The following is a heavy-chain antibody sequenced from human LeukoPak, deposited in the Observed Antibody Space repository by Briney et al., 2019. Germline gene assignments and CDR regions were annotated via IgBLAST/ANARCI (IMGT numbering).Heavy chain of an antibody. CDR3: AKRVPYSSSSVYFDA. CDR2: ISDTGSDT. V-gene: IGHV3-23*01. Sequence: PGGSLRLSCAASGFTFSTYGTNWVRQAPGKGLEWVSSISDTGSDTYYADSVKGRFTISRDNSKNTLFLHMNSLRVEDTAIYYCAKRVPYSSSSVYFDAWGQGALVTVSS. D-gene: IGHD6-6*01. J-gene: IGHJ4*02. CDR1: GFTFSTYG.